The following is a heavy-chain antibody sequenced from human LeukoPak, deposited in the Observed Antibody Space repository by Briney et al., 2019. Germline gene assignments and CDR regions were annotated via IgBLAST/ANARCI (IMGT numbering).Heavy chain of an antibody. CDR3: AKNTQYSGYYDC. CDR1: GFSFDTYA. J-gene: IGHJ4*02. Sequence: PGGSLRLSCAASGFSFDTYAMSWVRQAPGKGLEWVSAISNTGGSTYYADSVKGRFTISRDKSKNTLSLQVNSLRAEDTAVYYCAKNTQYSGYYDCWGQGTLVAVSS. CDR2: ISNTGGST. D-gene: IGHD6-6*01. V-gene: IGHV3-23*01.